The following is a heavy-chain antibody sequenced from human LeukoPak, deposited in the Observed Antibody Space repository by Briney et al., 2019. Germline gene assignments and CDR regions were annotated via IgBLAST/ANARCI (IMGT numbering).Heavy chain of an antibody. Sequence: GGSLRLSCAASGFTFSGYAMSWVRQAPGKGLEWVSAISGSGGSTYYADSVKGRFTISRDNSKNTLYLQMNSLRAEDTTVYYCAKLLGELTYYFDYWGQGTLVTVSS. V-gene: IGHV3-23*01. J-gene: IGHJ4*02. CDR1: GFTFSGYA. CDR2: ISGSGGST. D-gene: IGHD3-16*02. CDR3: AKLLGELTYYFDY.